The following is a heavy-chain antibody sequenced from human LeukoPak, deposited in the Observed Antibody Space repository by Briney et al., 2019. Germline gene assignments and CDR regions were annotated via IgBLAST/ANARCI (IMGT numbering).Heavy chain of an antibody. Sequence: GGSLRLSCAASGFPFSSYAMSWVRQAPGKGLEWVSAVTTSGGTTYYADSVKGRFTISRDNSKNTLFLQMNSLRAEDTAVYYCAREGFDYWGQGTLVTVSS. J-gene: IGHJ4*02. CDR3: AREGFDY. V-gene: IGHV3-23*01. CDR1: GFPFSSYA. CDR2: VTTSGGTT.